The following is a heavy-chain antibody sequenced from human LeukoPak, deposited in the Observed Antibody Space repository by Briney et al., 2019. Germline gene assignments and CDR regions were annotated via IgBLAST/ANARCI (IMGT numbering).Heavy chain of an antibody. CDR2: IYTSGST. Sequence: KSSETLSLTCTVSGGSISSYYWSWIRQPAGKGLEWIGRIYTSGSTNYNPSLKSRVTMSVDTSKNQFSLKLSSVTAADTAVYYCARDDPTVTYTPNAFDIWGQGTMVTVSS. D-gene: IGHD4-17*01. J-gene: IGHJ3*02. CDR3: ARDDPTVTYTPNAFDI. V-gene: IGHV4-4*07. CDR1: GGSISSYY.